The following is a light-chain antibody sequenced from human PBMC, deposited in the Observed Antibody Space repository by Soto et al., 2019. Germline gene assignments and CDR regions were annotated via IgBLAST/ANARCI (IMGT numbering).Light chain of an antibody. J-gene: IGKJ4*01. CDR3: QQRFSWPPT. CDR1: QSVSRY. V-gene: IGKV3-11*01. CDR2: DTS. Sequence: EIGLTQSPATLSLSPGDRATLSCRASQSVSRYLAWYQQKPGQAPRLLIPDTSTRATGVPDTFSGSGSGTEFTLTISSLEPEDSAMYYCQQRFSWPPTFGGGTHVEIK.